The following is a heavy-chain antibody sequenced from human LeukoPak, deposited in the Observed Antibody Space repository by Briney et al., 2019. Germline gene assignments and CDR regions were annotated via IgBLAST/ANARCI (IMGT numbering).Heavy chain of an antibody. CDR2: INHSGST. CDR3: ARSGRYFDWLLGGSLSY. CDR1: GGSFSGYY. Sequence: SETLSLTCAVYGGSFSGYYWSWIRQPPGKGLEWIGEINHSGSTNYNPSLKSRVTISVDTSKNQFSLKLSSVTAADTAVYYCARSGRYFDWLLGGSLSYWGQGTLVTVSS. J-gene: IGHJ4*02. D-gene: IGHD3-9*01. V-gene: IGHV4-34*01.